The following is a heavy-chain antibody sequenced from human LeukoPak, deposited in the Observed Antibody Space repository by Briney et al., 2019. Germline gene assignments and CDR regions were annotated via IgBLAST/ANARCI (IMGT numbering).Heavy chain of an antibody. CDR1: GGSISGYY. J-gene: IGHJ4*02. V-gene: IGHV4-59*01. CDR2: IYYSGST. D-gene: IGHD6-19*01. Sequence: KPSETLSLTCTVSGGSISGYYWSWIRQPPGKGLEWIGDIYYSGSTNYNPSLKSRVTISVDTSKNQFSLKLSSVTAADTAVYYCARGRIAVAGTKNYFDYWGQGTLVTVSS. CDR3: ARGRIAVAGTKNYFDY.